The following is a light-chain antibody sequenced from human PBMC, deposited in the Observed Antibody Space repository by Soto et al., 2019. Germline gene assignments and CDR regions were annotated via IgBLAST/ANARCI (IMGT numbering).Light chain of an antibody. V-gene: IGKV1-5*03. J-gene: IGKJ1*01. CDR2: KAS. CDR3: QQGYSTPLT. CDR1: QTISTW. Sequence: DIQMTQSPSTLSGSVGDRVTITCRASQTISTWLAWYQQKPGKAPKLLIYKASTLKSGVPSRFSGSASGTDFTLTISSLQPEDFATYYCQQGYSTPLTFGQGTKVDLK.